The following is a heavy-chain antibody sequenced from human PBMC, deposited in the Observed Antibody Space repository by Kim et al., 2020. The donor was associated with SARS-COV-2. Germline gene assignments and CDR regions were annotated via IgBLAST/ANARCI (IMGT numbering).Heavy chain of an antibody. D-gene: IGHD6-13*01. Sequence: SETLSLTCTVSGGSVSSGSYYWSWIRQPPGKGLEWIGYIYYSGSTNYNPSLKSRVTISVDTSKNQFSLKLSSVTAADTAVYYCARAFEQQLGYNWFDPWGQGTLVTVSS. V-gene: IGHV4-61*01. CDR2: IYYSGST. CDR1: GGSVSSGSYY. CDR3: ARAFEQQLGYNWFDP. J-gene: IGHJ5*02.